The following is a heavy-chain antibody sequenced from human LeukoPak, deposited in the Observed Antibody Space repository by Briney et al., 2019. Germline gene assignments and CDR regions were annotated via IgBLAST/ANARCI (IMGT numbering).Heavy chain of an antibody. Sequence: PSETLSLTCTVSGGSISSSSYYWGWIRQPPGKGLEWIGSIYYSGSTYYNPSLKSRVTISVDTSKNQFSLKLSSVTAADTAVYYCARKGVIHYYGSGSYVYWGQGTLVTVSS. CDR1: GGSISSSSYY. J-gene: IGHJ4*02. V-gene: IGHV4-39*07. CDR2: IYYSGST. D-gene: IGHD3-10*01. CDR3: ARKGVIHYYGSGSYVY.